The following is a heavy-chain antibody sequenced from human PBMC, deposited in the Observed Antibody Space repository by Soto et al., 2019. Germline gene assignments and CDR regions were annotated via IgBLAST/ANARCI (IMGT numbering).Heavy chain of an antibody. CDR2: ISNDGSYK. CDR1: GFMFSDYG. Sequence: QVQVVESGGGVVQPGRSLRLSCAASGFMFSDYGMYWVRQAPAKGLEWLAVISNDGSYKYYLDSVKGRFSISRDNSKNTLYLQMNSLTPDDTAVYYCTRVGSGGGGDHWRQGTLVTVSS. CDR3: TRVGSGGGGDH. D-gene: IGHD3-16*01. V-gene: IGHV3-30*03. J-gene: IGHJ4*02.